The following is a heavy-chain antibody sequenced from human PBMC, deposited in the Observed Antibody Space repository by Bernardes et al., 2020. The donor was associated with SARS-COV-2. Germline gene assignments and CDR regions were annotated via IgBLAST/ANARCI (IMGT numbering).Heavy chain of an antibody. Sequence: GGSLRLSCAASGFTFSSYGMHWVRQAPGKGLEWVAVIWYDGSNKYYADSVKDRFTISRDNSKNTLYLQMNSLRAEDTAVYYCARESRGPTGIAAAGTGFDYWGQGTLVTVSS. J-gene: IGHJ4*02. V-gene: IGHV3-33*01. CDR2: IWYDGSNK. CDR3: ARESRGPTGIAAAGTGFDY. CDR1: GFTFSSYG. D-gene: IGHD6-13*01.